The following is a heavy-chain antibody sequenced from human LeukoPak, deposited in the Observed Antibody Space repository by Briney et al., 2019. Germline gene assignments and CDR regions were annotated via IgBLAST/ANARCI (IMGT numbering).Heavy chain of an antibody. CDR3: ARDLGQYYDTSDNWFDL. CDR1: GFTFKTYW. Sequence: GGSLRLSCAASGFTFKTYWMHWVRQAPGKGLVWVSRIDSDGSSTNYADSVKGRFTISRDNAKNTLNLQMNSLRAEETAVYYCARDLGQYYDTSDNWFDLWGQGTLVTVSS. J-gene: IGHJ5*02. D-gene: IGHD3-22*01. CDR2: IDSDGSST. V-gene: IGHV3-74*01.